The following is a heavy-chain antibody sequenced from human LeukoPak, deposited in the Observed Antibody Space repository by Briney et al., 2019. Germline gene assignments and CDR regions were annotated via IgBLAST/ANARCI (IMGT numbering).Heavy chain of an antibody. CDR3: ARHNVYDSSGDGRYYFDY. J-gene: IGHJ4*02. CDR1: GYSISSGYH. CDR2: MSHSVRT. Sequence: PSETLSLTCAVSGYSISSGYHWASIRPPPGNGLESIGIMSHSVRTYYNPPLKSRVTISVDSSKNQFSVKLSSVSAADTAVYYCARHNVYDSSGDGRYYFDYWGQGTLVTVSS. V-gene: IGHV4-38-2*01. D-gene: IGHD3-22*01.